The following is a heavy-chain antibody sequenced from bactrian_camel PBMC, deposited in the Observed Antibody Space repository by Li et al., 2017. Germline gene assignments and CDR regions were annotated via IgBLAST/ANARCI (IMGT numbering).Heavy chain of an antibody. CDR3: AADRSRMTTMQTLGFTPRY. Sequence: HVQLVESGGGSVQAGASLKLSCAASGADFGSYCMGWFRRTSGTVREGVATITRDGEPNYADSVKGRFTISKDNANNSLYLQMNSLKPEDTAMYYCAADRSRMTTMQTLGFTPRYWGQGTQVTVS. J-gene: IGHJ4*01. V-gene: IGHV3S53*01. D-gene: IGHD3*01. CDR1: GADFGSYC. CDR2: ITRDGEP.